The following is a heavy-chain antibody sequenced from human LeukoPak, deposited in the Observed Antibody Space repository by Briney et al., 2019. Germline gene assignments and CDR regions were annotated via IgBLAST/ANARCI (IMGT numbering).Heavy chain of an antibody. D-gene: IGHD2-8*01. V-gene: IGHV1-69*13. Sequence: SVKVSCKASGGPFSSYAISWVRQAPGQGLEWMGRIIPIFGTANYAQKFQGRVTITADESTSTAYMELSSLRSEDTAVYYCARGLMVYATDYYYYYMDVWGKGTTVTVSS. CDR2: IIPIFGTA. CDR1: GGPFSSYA. CDR3: ARGLMVYATDYYYYYMDV. J-gene: IGHJ6*03.